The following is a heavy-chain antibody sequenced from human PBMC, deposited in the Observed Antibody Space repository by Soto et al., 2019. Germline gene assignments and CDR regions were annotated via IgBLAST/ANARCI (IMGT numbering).Heavy chain of an antibody. CDR1: GGSVSSGSYY. CDR2: IYYSGST. CDR3: ARSTYYYDSRGYYPDY. D-gene: IGHD3-22*01. J-gene: IGHJ4*02. Sequence: NPSETLSLTCTVSGGSVSSGSYYWSWIRQPPGKGLEWIGYIYYSGSTNYNPSLKSRVTISVDASKNQFSLKLSSVTAADTAVYYCARSTYYYDSRGYYPDYWGQGTLVTVSS. V-gene: IGHV4-61*01.